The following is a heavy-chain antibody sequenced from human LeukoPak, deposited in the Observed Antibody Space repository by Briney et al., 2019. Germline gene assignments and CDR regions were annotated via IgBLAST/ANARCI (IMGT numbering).Heavy chain of an antibody. J-gene: IGHJ4*02. Sequence: GGSLRLSCAASGFTFSSYGMHWVRQAPGKGLEWVSYISSSGSTIYYADSVKGRFTISRDNAKNSLYLQMNSLRAEDTAVYYCARDSGVYFDYWGQGTLVTVSS. CDR3: ARDSGVYFDY. CDR1: GFTFSSYG. V-gene: IGHV3-48*04. CDR2: ISSSGSTI. D-gene: IGHD3-10*01.